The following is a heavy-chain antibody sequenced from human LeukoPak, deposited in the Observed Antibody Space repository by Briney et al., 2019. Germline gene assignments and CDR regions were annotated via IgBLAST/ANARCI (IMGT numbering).Heavy chain of an antibody. CDR3: ARDRSLLAAAGSDY. CDR2: ISSSGSTI. Sequence: GGPLRLSCAASGFTFSDYYMSWIRQAPGKGLEWVSYISSSGSTIYYADSVKGRFTISRDNAKNSLYLQMNSLRAEDTAVYYCARDRSLLAAAGSDYWGQGTLVTVSS. J-gene: IGHJ4*02. CDR1: GFTFSDYY. D-gene: IGHD6-13*01. V-gene: IGHV3-11*01.